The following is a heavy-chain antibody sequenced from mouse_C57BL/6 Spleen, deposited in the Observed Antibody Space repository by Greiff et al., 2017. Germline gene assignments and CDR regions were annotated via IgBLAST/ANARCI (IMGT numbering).Heavy chain of an antibody. D-gene: IGHD4-1*01. V-gene: IGHV1-85*01. Sequence: QVHVKQSGPELVKPGASVKLSCKASGYTFTSYGMNWVKQRPGQGLEWIGWIYPRDGSTKYNEKFKGKDTLTVDTSSSTAYMELHSLTSEDSAVYFCANWNNYWGQGTTVTVSS. J-gene: IGHJ2*01. CDR2: IYPRDGST. CDR3: ANWNNY. CDR1: GYTFTSYG.